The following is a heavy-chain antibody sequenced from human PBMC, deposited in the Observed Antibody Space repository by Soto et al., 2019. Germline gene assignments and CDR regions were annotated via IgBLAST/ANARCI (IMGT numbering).Heavy chain of an antibody. CDR1: GFTFSNYG. Sequence: GGSLRLSCAASGFTFSNYGMHWVRQAPGKGLEWMAVISYDGSNKYYADSVKGRFTISRDNSKNTLYLQMNSLRAEDTAVYYCAKEGAERYSYALAYWGQGTLVTVSS. D-gene: IGHD5-18*01. CDR2: ISYDGSNK. CDR3: AKEGAERYSYALAY. V-gene: IGHV3-30*18. J-gene: IGHJ4*02.